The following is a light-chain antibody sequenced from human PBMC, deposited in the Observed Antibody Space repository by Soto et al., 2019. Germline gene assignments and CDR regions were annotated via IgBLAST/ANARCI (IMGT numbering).Light chain of an antibody. CDR2: DVI. J-gene: IGLJ2*01. CDR3: SSYTTTTTAV. CDR1: SSDIGGYNF. V-gene: IGLV2-14*03. Sequence: QSALTQPAYVSGSPGQSITIACTGSSSDIGGYNFVSWYQQHPGKAPKLMIYDVIKRPSGVSSRFAGSKSGNTASLTISGLRAEDGADYYCSSYTTTTTAVFGGGTKLTVL.